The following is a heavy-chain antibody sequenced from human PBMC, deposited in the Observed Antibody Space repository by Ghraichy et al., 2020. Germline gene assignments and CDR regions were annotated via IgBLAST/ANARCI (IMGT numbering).Heavy chain of an antibody. V-gene: IGHV3-53*04. J-gene: IGHJ3*02. CDR2: IYSGGST. Sequence: GGSLRLSCAASGFTVSSNYMSWVRQAPGKGLEWVSVIYSGGSTYYADSVKGRFTISRHNSKNTLYLQMNSLRAEDMAVYYCARQIVVVVAATFESAFDIWGQGTMVTVSS. CDR1: GFTVSSNY. D-gene: IGHD2-15*01. CDR3: ARQIVVVVAATFESAFDI.